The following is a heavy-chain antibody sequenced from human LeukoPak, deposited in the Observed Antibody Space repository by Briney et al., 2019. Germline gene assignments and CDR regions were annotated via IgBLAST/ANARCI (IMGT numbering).Heavy chain of an antibody. CDR3: AGGGFGEAYYYYYYMDV. V-gene: IGHV3-30*02. D-gene: IGHD3-10*01. CDR1: GFAFSNFG. Sequence: GGSLRLSCAASGFAFSNFGVHWVRQAPGKGLEWVAYIRSDGENKFYADSVKGRFTISRDNSKNTLFLQMNSLRAEDTAVYYCAGGGFGEAYYYYYYMDVWGKGTTVTVSS. J-gene: IGHJ6*03. CDR2: IRSDGENK.